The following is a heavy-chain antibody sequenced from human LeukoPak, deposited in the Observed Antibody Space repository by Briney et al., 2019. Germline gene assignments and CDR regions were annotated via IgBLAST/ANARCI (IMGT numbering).Heavy chain of an antibody. CDR2: FSGGSA. V-gene: IGHV3-23*01. D-gene: IGHD3-3*01. J-gene: IGHJ6*03. Sequence: PGGSLRLSCAASGFTFSSYAMSWVRQAPGKGLEWVSAFSGGSADYADSVKGRFSISIDNSKNTLYLQMNSLRAEDTAVYYCAKDRSSRYDFWSGSFSHYYFYYYMDVWGKGTTVTVSS. CDR1: GFTFSSYA. CDR3: AKDRSSRYDFWSGSFSHYYFYYYMDV.